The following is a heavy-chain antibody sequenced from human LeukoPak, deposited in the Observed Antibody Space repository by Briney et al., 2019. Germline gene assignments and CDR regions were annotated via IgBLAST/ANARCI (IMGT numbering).Heavy chain of an antibody. J-gene: IGHJ4*02. CDR2: INSAGSIT. CDR1: GFTFSSYW. CDR3: LRGADGYGVFDY. V-gene: IGHV3-74*01. Sequence: GGSLRLSCAASGFTFSSYWMHWVRQAPGKGLVWVSRINSAGSITNYADSVRGRFTVSRDNAKNTLYLQLNSLTIEDTAVYYCLRGADGYGVFDYWGQGSLVTVSA. D-gene: IGHD5-24*01.